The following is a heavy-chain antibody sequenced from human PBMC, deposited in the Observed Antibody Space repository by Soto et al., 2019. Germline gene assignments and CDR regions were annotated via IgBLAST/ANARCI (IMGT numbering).Heavy chain of an antibody. CDR2: ISYDGSNK. CDR3: ARDAADFWRPTTYGMDV. CDR1: GFTFSSYG. D-gene: IGHD3-3*01. J-gene: IGHJ6*02. Sequence: PXGSLRLSCSAAGFTFSSYGMHWVRQAPGKGLDWVAVISYDGSNKYYADSVKGRFTISRDNSKNTLYLQMNSLRAEDTAVYYCARDAADFWRPTTYGMDVWGQGTTVTVSS. V-gene: IGHV3-30*03.